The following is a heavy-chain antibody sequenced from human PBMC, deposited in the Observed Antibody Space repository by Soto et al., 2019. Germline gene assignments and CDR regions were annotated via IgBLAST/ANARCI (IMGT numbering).Heavy chain of an antibody. CDR1: GFTFSGYA. Sequence: GGSLRLSCAASGFTFSGYAMSWVXQXPGKGLEWVSAISGSGGSTYYADSVKGRFTISRDNSKNSLYLQMSSLRPEDTALYYCAKDYGYTYGFYYGMDVWGQGTTVTVSS. CDR3: AKDYGYTYGFYYGMDV. V-gene: IGHV3-23*01. J-gene: IGHJ6*02. CDR2: ISGSGGST. D-gene: IGHD5-18*01.